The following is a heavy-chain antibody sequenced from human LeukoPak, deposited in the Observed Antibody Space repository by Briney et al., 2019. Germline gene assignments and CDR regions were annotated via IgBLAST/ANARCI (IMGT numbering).Heavy chain of an antibody. CDR2: IWYDGSNK. D-gene: IGHD3-22*01. Sequence: GGSLRLSCAASGFTFSSYAMHWVRQAPGKGLEWVAVIWYDGSNKYYADSVKGRFTISRDNSKNTLYLQMNSLRAEDTAVYYCAFGVYDSSGNFDYWGQGTLVTVSS. CDR1: GFTFSSYA. V-gene: IGHV3-33*08. J-gene: IGHJ4*02. CDR3: AFGVYDSSGNFDY.